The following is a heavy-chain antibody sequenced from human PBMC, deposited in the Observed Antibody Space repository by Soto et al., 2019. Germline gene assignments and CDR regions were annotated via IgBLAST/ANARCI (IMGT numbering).Heavy chain of an antibody. Sequence: GGSMSLSCAASEFPFSRYELTWVRKAPGTGLEWGSYISSSGSSRYYADSVKGRFTISRDNAKNSLYLQMNNLRAEGTTVYYCARSYFGGSIAPVYYFDYWGQGTRVTVSS. J-gene: IGHJ4*02. CDR2: ISSSGSSR. CDR3: ARSYFGGSIAPVYYFDY. V-gene: IGHV3-48*03. D-gene: IGHD3-16*02. CDR1: EFPFSRYE.